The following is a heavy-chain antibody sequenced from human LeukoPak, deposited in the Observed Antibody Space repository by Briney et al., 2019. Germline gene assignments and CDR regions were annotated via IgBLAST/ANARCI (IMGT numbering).Heavy chain of an antibody. CDR2: ISSSGSTI. CDR3: AREGTTGTTHYYYGMDV. CDR1: GFTFSSYG. V-gene: IGHV3-48*03. Sequence: GGSLRLSCAASGFTFSSYGMNWVRQAPGKGLEWVSYISSSGSTIYYADSVKGRFTISRDNAENSLYLQMNSLRAEDTAVYYCAREGTTGTTHYYYGMDVWGKGTTVTVPS. D-gene: IGHD1-1*01. J-gene: IGHJ6*04.